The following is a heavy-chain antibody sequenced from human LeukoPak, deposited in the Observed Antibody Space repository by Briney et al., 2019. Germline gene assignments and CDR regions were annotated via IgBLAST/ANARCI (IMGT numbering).Heavy chain of an antibody. CDR3: ARNEVVTAILYYYYYGMDV. V-gene: IGHV1-3*01. D-gene: IGHD2-21*02. CDR1: GYTFTSYA. J-gene: IGHJ6*02. CDR2: INAGNGNT. Sequence: ASVKVSCKASGYTFTSYAMHWVRQAPGQRLEWMGWINAGNGNTKYSQKFQGRVTMTRNTSISTAYMELSSLRSEDTAVYYCARNEVVTAILYYYYYGMDVWGQGTTVTVSS.